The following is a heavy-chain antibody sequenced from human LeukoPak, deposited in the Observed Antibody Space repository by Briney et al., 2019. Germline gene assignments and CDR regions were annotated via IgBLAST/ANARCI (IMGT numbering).Heavy chain of an antibody. CDR3: ARGTMFPYYFDY. CDR2: ISSSSSYI. D-gene: IGHD3-10*02. V-gene: IGHV3-21*01. Sequence: GGSLRLSCAASGFKFSSYSMKWVRQAPGKGLEWISFISSSSSYIYYADSLKGRFTISRDNAKNSLYLQMNSLRADDTAVYYCARGTMFPYYFDYWGQGTLVTVSS. CDR1: GFKFSSYS. J-gene: IGHJ4*02.